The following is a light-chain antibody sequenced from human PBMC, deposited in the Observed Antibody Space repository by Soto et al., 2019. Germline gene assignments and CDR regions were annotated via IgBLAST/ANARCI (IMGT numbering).Light chain of an antibody. CDR1: SSDVGGYNY. Sequence: QPASVSGSPGQSITISCTGTSSDVGGYNYVSWYQQHPGKAPKLMIYDVSNRPSGVSNRFSGSKSGNTASLTISGLQAEDEADYYCSSYTSSNTDVFGTGTKVTVL. V-gene: IGLV2-14*01. CDR3: SSYTSSNTDV. CDR2: DVS. J-gene: IGLJ1*01.